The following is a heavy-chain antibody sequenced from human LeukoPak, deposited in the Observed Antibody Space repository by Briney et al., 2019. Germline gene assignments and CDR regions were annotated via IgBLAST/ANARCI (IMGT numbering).Heavy chain of an antibody. D-gene: IGHD3-10*01. J-gene: IGHJ4*02. V-gene: IGHV1-69*05. Sequence: ASVKVSCKASGGTFSSYAISWVRQAPGQGLEWMGRIIPIFGTANYAQKFQGRVTITTDESTSTAYMELSSLRSEDTAVYYCARDLSGSGHNRGQGTLVTVSS. CDR3: ARDLSGSGHN. CDR2: IIPIFGTA. CDR1: GGTFSSYA.